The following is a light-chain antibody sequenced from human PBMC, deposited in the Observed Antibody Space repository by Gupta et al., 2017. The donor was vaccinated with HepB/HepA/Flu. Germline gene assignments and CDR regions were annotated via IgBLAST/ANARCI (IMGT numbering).Light chain of an antibody. V-gene: IGKV3-11*01. Sequence: EIVLTQSPATLSLSPGERATLSCRASQSVSSYLAWYKQKPGQAPRLLIYDASNRDTGIPARFSGSGFGTDFTLTISSREPEDFAVYYCQQRSNWPPITFGQGTRVEIK. CDR2: DAS. CDR3: QQRSNWPPIT. J-gene: IGKJ5*01. CDR1: QSVSSY.